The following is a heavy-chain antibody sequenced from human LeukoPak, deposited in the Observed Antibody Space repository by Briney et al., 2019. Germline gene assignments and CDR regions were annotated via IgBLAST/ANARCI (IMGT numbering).Heavy chain of an antibody. Sequence: GGSLRLSCAASGFAFSSYAKSWVRQAPGKGLEWVSAISGSGGSTYYADSVKGRFTISRDNSKNTLYLQMNSLRAEDTAVYYCAKGRGYSGYDSNDYWGQGTLVTVSS. CDR2: ISGSGGST. J-gene: IGHJ4*02. V-gene: IGHV3-23*01. D-gene: IGHD5-12*01. CDR1: GFAFSSYA. CDR3: AKGRGYSGYDSNDY.